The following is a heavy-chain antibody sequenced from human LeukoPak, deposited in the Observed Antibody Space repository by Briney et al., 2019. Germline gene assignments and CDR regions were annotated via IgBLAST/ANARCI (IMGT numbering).Heavy chain of an antibody. Sequence: TGGSLRLSCAASGFTFSSYWMSWVRQAPGKGLEWVANIKQDGSEKYYVDSVKGRFTIPRDNAKNSLYLQMNSLRAEDTAVYYCARDRVVDMITFGGVIGDFDYWGQGTLVTVSS. V-gene: IGHV3-7*01. CDR1: GFTFSSYW. D-gene: IGHD3-16*02. J-gene: IGHJ4*02. CDR2: IKQDGSEK. CDR3: ARDRVVDMITFGGVIGDFDY.